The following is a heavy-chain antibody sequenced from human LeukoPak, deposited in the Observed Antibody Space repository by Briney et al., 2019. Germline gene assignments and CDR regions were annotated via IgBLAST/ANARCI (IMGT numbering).Heavy chain of an antibody. CDR3: ARDRTIFGVVTLGY. Sequence: PGGSLRLSCAASGFTFSSYGMHWVRQAPGKGLEWVAVIWYDGSNKYYADSVKGRFTISRDNSKNTLYLQMNSLRAEDTAVYYCARDRTIFGVVTLGYWGQGTLVTVS. D-gene: IGHD3-3*01. J-gene: IGHJ4*02. CDR1: GFTFSSYG. CDR2: IWYDGSNK. V-gene: IGHV3-33*01.